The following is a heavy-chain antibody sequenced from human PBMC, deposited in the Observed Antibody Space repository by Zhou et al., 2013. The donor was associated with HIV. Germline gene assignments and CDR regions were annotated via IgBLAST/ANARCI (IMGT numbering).Heavy chain of an antibody. J-gene: IGHJ3*02. CDR3: ARDGVNWNVDAFDI. CDR2: IIPIFGTA. D-gene: IGHD1-1*01. Sequence: QVQLVQSGAEVKKPGSSVKVSCKVSGGTFSTYAISWVRQAPGQGLEWMGGIIPIFGTANYAQKFQGRVTITTDESTSTAYMELSSLRSEDTAVYYCARDGVNWNVDAFDIWGQGTMVTVSS. V-gene: IGHV1-69*01. CDR1: GGTFSTYA.